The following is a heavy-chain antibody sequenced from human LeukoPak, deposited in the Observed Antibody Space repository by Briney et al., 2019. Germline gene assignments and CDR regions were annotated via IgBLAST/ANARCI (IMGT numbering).Heavy chain of an antibody. CDR1: GFTVSSNY. CDR2: IYSGGST. J-gene: IGHJ5*02. V-gene: IGHV3-66*01. D-gene: IGHD3-22*01. Sequence: GGSLRLSCAASGFTVSSNYMSWVRQAPGKGLEWVSVIYSGGSTYYADSVKGRFTISRDNSKNTLYLQMNSLRAEDTAVYYCAKDEIPGYYDSSGYFSWGQGTLVTVSS. CDR3: AKDEIPGYYDSSGYFS.